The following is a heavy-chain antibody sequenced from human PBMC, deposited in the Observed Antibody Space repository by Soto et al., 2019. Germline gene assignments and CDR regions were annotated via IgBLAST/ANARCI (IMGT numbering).Heavy chain of an antibody. CDR2: IWYDGSNK. V-gene: IGHV3-33*01. CDR3: ARTPYYDFWSGYYFRSGQNYSGMDV. J-gene: IGHJ6*02. CDR1: GFTFSSYG. Sequence: PGGSLRLSCAASGFTFSSYGMHWVRQAPGKGLEWVAVIWYDGSNKYYADSVKGRFTISRDNSKNTLYLQMNSLRAEDTAVYYCARTPYYDFWSGYYFRSGQNYSGMDVWGQGTTVTVSS. D-gene: IGHD3-3*01.